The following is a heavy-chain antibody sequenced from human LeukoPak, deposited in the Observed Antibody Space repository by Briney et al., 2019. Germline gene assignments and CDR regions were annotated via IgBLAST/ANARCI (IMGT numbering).Heavy chain of an antibody. CDR2: IYSGGST. J-gene: IGHJ4*02. CDR3: ARDDYDFWSGFDY. D-gene: IGHD3-3*01. Sequence: GGSLRLSCAASGFTVSSNYMSWVRQAPGKGLEWVSVIYSGGSTYYAGSVKGRFTISRDNSKNTLYLQMNSLRAEDTAVYYCARDDYDFWSGFDYWGQGTLVTVSS. V-gene: IGHV3-66*01. CDR1: GFTVSSNY.